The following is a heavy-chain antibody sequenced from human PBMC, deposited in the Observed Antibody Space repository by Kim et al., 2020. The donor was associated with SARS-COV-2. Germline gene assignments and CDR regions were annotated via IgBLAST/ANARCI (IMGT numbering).Heavy chain of an antibody. CDR3: ARGAGSSWYYYYGMDV. CDR2: ISSSGSTI. CDR1: GFTFSSYE. J-gene: IGHJ6*02. V-gene: IGHV3-48*03. D-gene: IGHD6-13*01. Sequence: GGSLRLSCAASGFTFSSYEMNWVRQAPGKGLEWVSYISSSGSTIYYADSVKGRFTISRDNAKNSLYLQMNSLRAEDTAVYYCARGAGSSWYYYYGMDVWGQGTTVTVSS.